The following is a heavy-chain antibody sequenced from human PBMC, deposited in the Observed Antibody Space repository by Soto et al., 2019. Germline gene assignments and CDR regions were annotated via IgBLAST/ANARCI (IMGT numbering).Heavy chain of an antibody. CDR3: ARHNHDSSGPHPYYYYGMDV. V-gene: IGHV4-39*01. CDR2: IYYSGST. D-gene: IGHD3-22*01. CDR1: GGSISSSSYY. Sequence: PSETLSLTCTVSGGSISSSSYYWGWIRQPPGKGLEWIGSIYYSGSTYYNPSLKSRVTISVDTSKNQFSLKLSSVTAADTAVYYCARHNHDSSGPHPYYYYGMDVWGQGTTVTVSS. J-gene: IGHJ6*02.